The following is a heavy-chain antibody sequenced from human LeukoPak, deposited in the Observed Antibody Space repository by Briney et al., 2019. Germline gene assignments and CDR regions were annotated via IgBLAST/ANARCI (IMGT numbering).Heavy chain of an antibody. J-gene: IGHJ4*02. V-gene: IGHV5-51*03. CDR3: ARVGISASGTFDY. Sequence: PGESLKISCKGSGYSFTNYWIGWVRQMPGQGLEWMGIIWPRDSSTRYSPSFEGQVTMSADKSISVAYLQWSSLKASDTATYYCARVGISASGTFDYWGQGILVTVSS. CDR2: IWPRDSST. CDR1: GYSFTNYW. D-gene: IGHD6-13*01.